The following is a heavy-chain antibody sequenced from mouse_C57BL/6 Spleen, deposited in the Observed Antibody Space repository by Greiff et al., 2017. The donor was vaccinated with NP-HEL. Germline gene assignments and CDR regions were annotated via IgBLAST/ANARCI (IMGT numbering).Heavy chain of an antibody. Sequence: VQLQQSGPELVKPGASVKISCKASGYAFSSSWMNWVKQRPGKGLEWIGRIYPGDGDTNYNGKFKGKATLTADKSSSTAYMQLSSLTSEDSAVYFGARGYFDYWGQGTTLTVSS. J-gene: IGHJ2*01. CDR3: ARGYFDY. V-gene: IGHV1-82*01. CDR2: IYPGDGDT. CDR1: GYAFSSSW.